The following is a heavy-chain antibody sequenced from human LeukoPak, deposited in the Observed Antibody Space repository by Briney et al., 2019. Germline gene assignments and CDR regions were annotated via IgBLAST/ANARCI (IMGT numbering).Heavy chain of an antibody. V-gene: IGHV4-59*01. CDR2: IYYSGST. J-gene: IGHJ4*02. Sequence: SETLSLTCTVSGGSISSYYWSWIRQPPGKGLEWIGYIYYSGSTNYNPSLKSRVTISVDTSKNQFSLKLSSVTAADTAVYYCARGSRLYGSGSPLFDYWGQGTLVTVSS. D-gene: IGHD3-10*01. CDR3: ARGSRLYGSGSPLFDY. CDR1: GGSISSYY.